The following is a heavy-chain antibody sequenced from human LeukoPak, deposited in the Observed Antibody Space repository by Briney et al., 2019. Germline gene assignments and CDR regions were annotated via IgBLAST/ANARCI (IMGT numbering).Heavy chain of an antibody. J-gene: IGHJ3*02. CDR2: IHSGGSF. V-gene: IGHV4-4*07. D-gene: IGHD1-14*01. CDR3: ARGIGTITQDSFDI. CDR1: GASISSYY. Sequence: LETLSLTCSVSGASISSYYWSWIRQPAGKGLEWIGRIHSGGSFNYNPSLRSRVTMSVDTSNNHFFLRLNSVTAADTALYFCARGIGTITQDSFDIWGPGTVVTVSS.